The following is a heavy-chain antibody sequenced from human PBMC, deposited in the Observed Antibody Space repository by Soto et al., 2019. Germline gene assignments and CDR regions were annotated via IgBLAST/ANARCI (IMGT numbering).Heavy chain of an antibody. J-gene: IGHJ4*02. CDR1: GYSFTSYW. V-gene: IGHV5-51*01. CDR3: ARVTYSSSWSDRELGHFDY. D-gene: IGHD6-13*01. CDR2: IYPGDSDT. Sequence: GESLKISCKGSGYSFTSYWIGWVRQMPGKGLEWMGIIYPGDSDTRYSPSFQGQVTISADKSISTAYLQWSSLKASDTAMYYCARVTYSSSWSDRELGHFDYWGQGTLVTVSS.